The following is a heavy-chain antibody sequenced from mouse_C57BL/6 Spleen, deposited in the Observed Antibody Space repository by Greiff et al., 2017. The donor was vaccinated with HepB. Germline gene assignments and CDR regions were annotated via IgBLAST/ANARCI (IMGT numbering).Heavy chain of an antibody. CDR3: ARPGSYGWFAY. Sequence: QVQLKQPGAELVKPGASVKLSCKASGYTFTSYWMQWVKQRPGQGLEWIGEIDPSDSYTNYNQKFKGKATLTVDTSSSTAYMQLSSLTSEDSAVYYCARPGSYGWFAYWGQGTLVTVSA. V-gene: IGHV1-50*01. J-gene: IGHJ3*01. CDR1: GYTFTSYW. CDR2: IDPSDSYT. D-gene: IGHD1-1*02.